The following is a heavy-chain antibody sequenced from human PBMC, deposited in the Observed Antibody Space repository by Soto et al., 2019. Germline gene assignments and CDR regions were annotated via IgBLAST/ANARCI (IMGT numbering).Heavy chain of an antibody. D-gene: IGHD4-17*01. J-gene: IGHJ6*02. CDR3: ARRAKDIHGDYLNPIYYYGMDV. CDR1: GGTFSSYA. CDR2: IIPIFGTA. Sequence: QVQLVQSGAEVKKPGSSVKVSCKASGGTFSSYAISWVRQAPGQGLEWMGGIIPIFGTANYAQKFQGRVTITADESTSTGYMELSSLRSEDTAEYYCARRAKDIHGDYLNPIYYYGMDVWGQGTTVTVSS. V-gene: IGHV1-69*01.